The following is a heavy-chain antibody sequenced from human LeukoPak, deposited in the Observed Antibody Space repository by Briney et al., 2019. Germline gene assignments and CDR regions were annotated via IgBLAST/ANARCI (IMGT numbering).Heavy chain of an antibody. CDR3: AKPLSSLVGNYNYGMDV. J-gene: IGHJ6*02. V-gene: IGHV1-46*01. D-gene: IGHD6-6*01. Sequence: ASVKVSCKASGYTFTSYYMHWVRQAPGQGLEWMGIINPSGGSTSYAQKFQGRVTMTRDTSTSTVYMELSSLRAEDTAVYYCAKPLSSLVGNYNYGMDVWGQGTTVTVSS. CDR2: INPSGGST. CDR1: GYTFTSYY.